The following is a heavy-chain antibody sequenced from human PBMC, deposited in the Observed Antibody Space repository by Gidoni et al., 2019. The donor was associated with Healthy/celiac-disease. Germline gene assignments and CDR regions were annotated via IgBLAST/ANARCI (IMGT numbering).Heavy chain of an antibody. D-gene: IGHD1-26*01. V-gene: IGHV3-7*01. CDR2: IKQDGSEK. CDR3: ARGRIVGASVY. CDR1: GFTSSSYW. Sequence: EVQLVESGGGLVQPGGSLRLSCAASGFTSSSYWMSWVRQAPGKGLEWVANIKQDGSEKYYVDSVKGRFTTSRDNAKNSLYLQMNSLRAEDTAVYYCARGRIVGASVYWGQGTLVTVSS. J-gene: IGHJ4*02.